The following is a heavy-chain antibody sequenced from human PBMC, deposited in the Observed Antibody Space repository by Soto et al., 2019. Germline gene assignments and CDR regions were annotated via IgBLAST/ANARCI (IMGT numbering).Heavy chain of an antibody. J-gene: IGHJ4*02. Sequence: SETLSLTCTVSGDSIGTTHSYWAWIRQSPGKGLEWIGNIHYSGSTYYMPSLRSRVTLSVDTSKNQFSLRLTSVTAEDTAVYSCARHEGNGNVWPLDYWGQGSLVTVSA. CDR2: IHYSGST. D-gene: IGHD2-8*01. CDR3: ARHEGNGNVWPLDY. CDR1: GDSIGTTHSY. V-gene: IGHV4-39*01.